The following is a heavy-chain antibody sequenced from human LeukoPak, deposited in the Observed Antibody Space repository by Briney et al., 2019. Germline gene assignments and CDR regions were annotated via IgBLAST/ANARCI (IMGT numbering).Heavy chain of an antibody. D-gene: IGHD1-26*01. J-gene: IGHJ3*02. CDR1: GDSISSGDYY. Sequence: SETLSLTCTVSGDSISSGDYYWSWIRQPAGKGLEWIGRISSSGSTNYNPSLKSRVTISVDTSKNQFSLKLSSVTAADTAVYYCARGRGSYSGSYFGAFDIWGQGTMVTVSS. V-gene: IGHV4-61*02. CDR2: ISSSGST. CDR3: ARGRGSYSGSYFGAFDI.